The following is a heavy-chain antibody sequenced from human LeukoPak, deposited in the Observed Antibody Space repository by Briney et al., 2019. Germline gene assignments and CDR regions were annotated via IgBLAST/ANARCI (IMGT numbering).Heavy chain of an antibody. V-gene: IGHV3-30*18. J-gene: IGHJ4*02. CDR2: ISYDGSNK. Sequence: PGGSLRLSCAASGFTFSSYGMHWVRQAPGKGLEWVAVISYDGSNKYCADSVKGRFTISRDNSKNTLYLQMNSLRAEDAAVYYCAKDRSSGSYFRYYFDYWGQGTLVTVSS. CDR1: GFTFSSYG. D-gene: IGHD1-26*01. CDR3: AKDRSSGSYFRYYFDY.